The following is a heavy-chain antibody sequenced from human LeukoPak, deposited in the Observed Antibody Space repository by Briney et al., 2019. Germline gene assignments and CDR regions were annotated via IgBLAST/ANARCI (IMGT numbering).Heavy chain of an antibody. V-gene: IGHV3-23*01. CDR3: AKDITIFGVVIPPFDY. CDR1: GFTFRSYA. CDR2: ISGSGGST. D-gene: IGHD3-3*01. Sequence: PGGSLRLSCAASGFTFRSYAMSWVRQAPGKGLEWVSAISGSGGSTYYADSVKGRFTISRDNSKNTLYLQMNSLRAEDTAVYYCAKDITIFGVVIPPFDYWGQGTLVTVSS. J-gene: IGHJ4*02.